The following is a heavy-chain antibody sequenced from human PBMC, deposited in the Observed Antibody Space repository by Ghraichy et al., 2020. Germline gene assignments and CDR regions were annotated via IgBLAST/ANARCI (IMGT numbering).Heavy chain of an antibody. CDR2: IYYRGST. CDR1: GDSISSNSYY. Sequence: SETLSLTCTVSGDSISSNSYYWGWIRQPPGKGLEWIGSIYYRGSTYYNPSLKSRVTISADTSKNQFSLKLSSVTAADTAVYYCARLFCSSTSHYCGGDCCNPNFDYWGQGTLVTVSS. D-gene: IGHD2-21*02. CDR3: ARLFCSSTSHYCGGDCCNPNFDY. V-gene: IGHV4-39*07. J-gene: IGHJ4*02.